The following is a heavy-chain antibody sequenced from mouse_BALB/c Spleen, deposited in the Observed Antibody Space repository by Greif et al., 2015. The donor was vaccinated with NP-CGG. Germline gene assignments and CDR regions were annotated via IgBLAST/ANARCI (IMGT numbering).Heavy chain of an antibody. D-gene: IGHD1-2*01. CDR3: ARQTTAHFDY. J-gene: IGHJ2*01. Sequence: DVHLVESGGDLVKPGGSLKLSCAASGFTFSSYGMSWVRQTPDKRLEWVATISSGGSYTYYPDSVKGRFTISRDNAKNTLYLQMSSLKPEDTAMYYCARQTTAHFDYWGQGTTLTVSS. CDR1: GFTFSSYG. V-gene: IGHV5-6*01. CDR2: ISSGGSYT.